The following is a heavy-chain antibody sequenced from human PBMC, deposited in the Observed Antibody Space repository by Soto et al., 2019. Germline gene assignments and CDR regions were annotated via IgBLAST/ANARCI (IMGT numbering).Heavy chain of an antibody. J-gene: IGHJ6*02. CDR3: ARRGGYSYGYDYYYGMDV. CDR2: IYPGDSDT. D-gene: IGHD5-18*01. CDR1: GYSFTSYW. Sequence: GESLKISCKCSGYSFTSYWIGWVRQMPGKGLEWMGIIYPGDSDTRYSPSFQGQVTISADKSISTAYLQWSSLKASDTAMYYCARRGGYSYGYDYYYGMDVWGQGTTVTVSS. V-gene: IGHV5-51*01.